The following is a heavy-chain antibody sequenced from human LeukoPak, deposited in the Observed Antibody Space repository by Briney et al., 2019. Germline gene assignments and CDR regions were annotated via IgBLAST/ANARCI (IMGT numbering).Heavy chain of an antibody. Sequence: GGSLRLSCAASGFTFSNTWMNWVRQAPGKGLEWVGRTQSKTDGGTTEYAAPVKGRFTISRDDSKTTLYLQMNSLKTEDTAVYYCATLTVRGVINIWGQGTLVTVSS. CDR1: GFTFSNTW. CDR3: ATLTVRGVINI. CDR2: TQSKTDGGTT. D-gene: IGHD3-10*01. V-gene: IGHV3-15*05. J-gene: IGHJ4*02.